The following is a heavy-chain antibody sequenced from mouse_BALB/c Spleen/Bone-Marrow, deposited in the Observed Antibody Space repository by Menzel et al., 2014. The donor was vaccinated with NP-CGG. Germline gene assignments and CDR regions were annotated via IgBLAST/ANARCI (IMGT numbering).Heavy chain of an antibody. J-gene: IGHJ2*01. CDR2: IYPSDSYT. CDR3: PRGYFGSSFDY. V-gene: IGHV1-69*02. D-gene: IGHD1-1*01. CDR1: GYTFTSYW. Sequence: VQLQQYGAELVRPGASVKLSCKASGYTFTSYWINWVKQRPGQGLEWIGNIYPSDSYTNYNQKFKDKATLTVDKSSSTAYIQLSSPTPEDSAVYYCPRGYFGSSFDYWGQCITLTVAS.